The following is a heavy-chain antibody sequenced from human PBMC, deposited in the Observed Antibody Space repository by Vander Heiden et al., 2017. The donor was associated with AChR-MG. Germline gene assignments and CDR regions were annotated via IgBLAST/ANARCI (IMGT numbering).Heavy chain of an antibody. D-gene: IGHD6-19*01. J-gene: IGHJ4*02. CDR2: IIPILGRT. CDR3: ARERSRAVAGSDS. CDR1: AATFSGLT. Sequence: QLQLAQSGAEVEKPGSSVTVSCTPSAATFSGLTPHWVRQAPGQGLEWMWRIIPILGRTHYARRFQGRMTISADKSTSTVYMVLGTLRSEDTAVYFGARERSRAVAGSDSWGQGTLVTVSS. V-gene: IGHV1-69*04.